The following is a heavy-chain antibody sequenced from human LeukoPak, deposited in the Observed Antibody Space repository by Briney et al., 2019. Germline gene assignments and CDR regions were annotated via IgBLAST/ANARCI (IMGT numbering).Heavy chain of an antibody. CDR2: IYYSGST. Sequence: YPSETLSLTCTVAGGSISSYYWSWIRQPPGKGLEWIGYIYYSGSTNYNPSLKSRVTISVDTSKNQFSLKLSSVTAADTAVYYCAKVSREVDTAMAHNYYYYYMDVWGKGTTVTVSS. V-gene: IGHV4-59*01. J-gene: IGHJ6*03. CDR3: AKVSREVDTAMAHNYYYYYMDV. D-gene: IGHD5-18*01. CDR1: GGSISSYY.